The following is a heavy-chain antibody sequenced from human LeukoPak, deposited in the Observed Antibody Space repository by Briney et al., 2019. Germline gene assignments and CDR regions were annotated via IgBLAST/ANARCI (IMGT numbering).Heavy chain of an antibody. CDR1: GFTFSSYG. D-gene: IGHD3-22*01. V-gene: IGHV3-33*06. Sequence: GGSLRLSXAASGFTFSSYGMHWVRQAPSKGLEWVAVIWYDGSNKYYADSVKGRFTISRDNSKNTLCLQMNSLRAEDTAVYYCAKDYPYDSSGYGFDYWGQGTLVTVSS. CDR2: IWYDGSNK. J-gene: IGHJ4*02. CDR3: AKDYPYDSSGYGFDY.